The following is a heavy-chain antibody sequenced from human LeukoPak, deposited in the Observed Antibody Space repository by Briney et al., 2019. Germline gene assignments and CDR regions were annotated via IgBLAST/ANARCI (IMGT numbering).Heavy chain of an antibody. CDR2: IYYSGNT. Sequence: PSETLSLTCTVSGGSNSGYYWTWIWQPPGKGLEWIGNIYYSGNTNYNPSLKSRVTISVDTSKNQFSLKLSSVTAADTAVYFCARGKWELDYWGQGTLVTVSS. J-gene: IGHJ4*02. CDR3: ARGKWELDY. CDR1: GGSNSGYY. V-gene: IGHV4-59*01. D-gene: IGHD1-26*01.